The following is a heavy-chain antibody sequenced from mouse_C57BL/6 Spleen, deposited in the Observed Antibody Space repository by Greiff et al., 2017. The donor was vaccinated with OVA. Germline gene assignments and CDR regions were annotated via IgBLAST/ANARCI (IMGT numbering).Heavy chain of an antibody. CDR3: ARDYAMDY. V-gene: IGHV14-2*01. CDR1: GYNFKDYY. J-gene: IGHJ4*01. CDR2: IDPDDGET. Sequence: VQLQQPGAELVKPGASVKLSCTASGYNFKDYYMHWVKQRPEQGLEWIGRIDPDDGETKYAQKFKGKATITADTSSNTAYLQLSSLTSEDTAVYYCARDYAMDYWGQGTSVTVSA.